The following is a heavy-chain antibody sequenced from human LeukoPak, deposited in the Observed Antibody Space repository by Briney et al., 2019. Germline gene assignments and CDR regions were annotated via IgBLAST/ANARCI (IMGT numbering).Heavy chain of an antibody. CDR1: GASMNSNY. CDR3: ASTRRAAVAGRFDS. CDR2: IYHSGNT. J-gene: IGHJ4*02. D-gene: IGHD6-19*01. Sequence: PSETLSLTCNVSGASMNSNYWSWIRQPPGKGLEWIGYIYHSGNTNYSPSLESRVTMSVYESKNQFSLRVHFVSAADTAVYYCASTRRAAVAGRFDSWGQGTLVTVSS. V-gene: IGHV4-4*09.